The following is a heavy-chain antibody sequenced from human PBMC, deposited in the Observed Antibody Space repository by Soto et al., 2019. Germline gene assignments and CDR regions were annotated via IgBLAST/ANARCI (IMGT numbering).Heavy chain of an antibody. CDR2: IYHSGST. V-gene: IGHV4-30-2*01. J-gene: IGHJ5*01. CDR1: GGSISSGGYS. Sequence: PSETLSLTCAVSGGSISSGGYSWSWIRQPPGKGLEWIGYIYHSGSTYYNPSLKSRVTISVDRSKNQFSLKLSSVTAADTAVYYCARLGKYYQSLDTWGPGTLVTVSS. CDR3: ARLGKYYQSLDT. D-gene: IGHD2-2*01.